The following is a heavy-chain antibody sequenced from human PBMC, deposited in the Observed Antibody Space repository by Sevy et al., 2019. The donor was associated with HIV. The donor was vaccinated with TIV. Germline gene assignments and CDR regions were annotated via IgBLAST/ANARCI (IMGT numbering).Heavy chain of an antibody. Sequence: ASVKVSCKVSGSTLTRLSMHWVRQAPGKGLEWMASFDPEDGKTVYAQKFQGRVTMTEDTSTDTAYMGLSSLRSEDTAVYYCATTKDYYDNSGDPFDYWGQGTLLTVSS. CDR2: FDPEDGKT. D-gene: IGHD3-22*01. V-gene: IGHV1-24*01. J-gene: IGHJ4*02. CDR1: GSTLTRLS. CDR3: ATTKDYYDNSGDPFDY.